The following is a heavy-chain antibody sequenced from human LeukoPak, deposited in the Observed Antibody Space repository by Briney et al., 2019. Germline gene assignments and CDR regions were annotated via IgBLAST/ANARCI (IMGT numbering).Heavy chain of an antibody. V-gene: IGHV3-74*01. J-gene: IGHJ4*02. Sequence: QPGGSLRLSCAASGFTFSSYAMHWVRQAPGEGLVWISRITTDETTTSYADSVKGRFTISRDNAKNMLYLQMDRLRAEDTAVYYCVPNLFDYWGQGALVTVSS. CDR3: VPNLFDY. CDR2: ITTDETTT. CDR1: GFTFSSYA.